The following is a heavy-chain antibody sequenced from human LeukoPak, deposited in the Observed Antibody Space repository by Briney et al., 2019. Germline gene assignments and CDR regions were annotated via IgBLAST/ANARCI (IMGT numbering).Heavy chain of an antibody. Sequence: GGSLRLSCAASGFTFSSYWMHWVRQAPGKGLGWVSRINSDGSRTSYAHPVKGRFPIPKDNAKNTLHRQMDRRRAEDTAVYYGERGGMVRTNLFDYWGQGTLVTVSS. V-gene: IGHV3-74*01. J-gene: IGHJ4*02. CDR3: ERGGMVRTNLFDY. D-gene: IGHD3-10*01. CDR2: INSDGSRT. CDR1: GFTFSSYW.